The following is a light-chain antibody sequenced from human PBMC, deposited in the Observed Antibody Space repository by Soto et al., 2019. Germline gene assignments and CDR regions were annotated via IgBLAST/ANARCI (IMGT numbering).Light chain of an antibody. Sequence: DLQMTQSPSSLSASVGDRVTITCRASQSISSYLNWYQQKPGKAPKLLIYAASSLQSGVPSRFSGSESGTDFTLTISSLQPEDFATYYCQQSYSTLGTFGQGTKVEI. V-gene: IGKV1-39*01. CDR2: AAS. J-gene: IGKJ1*01. CDR3: QQSYSTLGT. CDR1: QSISSY.